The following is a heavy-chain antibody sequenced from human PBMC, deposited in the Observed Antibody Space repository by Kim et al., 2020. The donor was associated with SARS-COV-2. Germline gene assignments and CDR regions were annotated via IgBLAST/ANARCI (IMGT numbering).Heavy chain of an antibody. CDR1: GFTFSSYA. V-gene: IGHV3-23*01. CDR2: ISGSGGST. CDR3: AKSSGYSSSGNWFDP. D-gene: IGHD6-13*01. Sequence: GGSLRLSCAASGFTFSSYAMSWVRQAPGKGLEWVSAISGSGGSTYYADSVKGRFTISRDNSKNTLYLQMNSLRAEDTAVYYCAKSSGYSSSGNWFDPWGQGTLVTVSS. J-gene: IGHJ5*02.